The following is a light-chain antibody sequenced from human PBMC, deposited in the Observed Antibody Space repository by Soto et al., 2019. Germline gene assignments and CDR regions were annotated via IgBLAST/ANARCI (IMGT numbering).Light chain of an antibody. CDR3: SSYTTSSTPVV. CDR1: SSDVGGYNY. V-gene: IGLV2-14*01. CDR2: DVS. Sequence: QSALTQPASVSGSPGQSITISCTGTSSDVGGYNYVSWYQQHPGNVPKLMIYDVSNRPSGVSSRFSGSKSGNTASLTISGLQAEDEADYYCSSYTTSSTPVVFGTGTKVTVL. J-gene: IGLJ1*01.